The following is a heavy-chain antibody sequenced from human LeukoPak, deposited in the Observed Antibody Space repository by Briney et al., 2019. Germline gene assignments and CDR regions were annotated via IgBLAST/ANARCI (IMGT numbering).Heavy chain of an antibody. J-gene: IGHJ6*03. D-gene: IGHD5-18*01. Sequence: SETLSLTCTVSGGSIMSSTYYWSWIRQPPGKGLEWIGYIYYSGSTHYNPSLKSRVTISVDTSKNQFSLKLSSVTAADTAVYYCARTEESGYSYRYFGYYYYMDVWGKGTTVTVSS. CDR3: ARTEESGYSYRYFGYYYYMDV. CDR2: IYYSGST. CDR1: GGSIMSSTYY. V-gene: IGHV4-61*01.